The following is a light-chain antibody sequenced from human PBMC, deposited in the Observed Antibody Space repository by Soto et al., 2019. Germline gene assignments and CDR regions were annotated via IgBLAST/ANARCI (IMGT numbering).Light chain of an antibody. J-gene: IGLJ3*02. CDR3: AAWDDSLRGHWA. Sequence: QSVLTQPPSASGTPGQRVTISCSGSSSNIGNTYVNWYQQFPGTAPKLLIFSNDHRPSGVPDRFSGSKSGTSAYLAISGLRSEDEAEYYCAAWDDSLRGHWAFGGGTKLTVL. CDR1: SSNIGNTY. CDR2: SND. V-gene: IGLV1-47*02.